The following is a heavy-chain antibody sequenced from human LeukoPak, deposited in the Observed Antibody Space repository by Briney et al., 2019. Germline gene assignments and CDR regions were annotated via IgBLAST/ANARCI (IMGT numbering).Heavy chain of an antibody. CDR2: IRGDGRTT. CDR1: GFTFGDYA. D-gene: IGHD6-19*01. Sequence: GGSMRLSCAASGFTFGDYAMHWVRQAPGKGVEWVSLIRGDGRTTSYAGSVKGRFTISRDNSKNSLYLQMSSLRGEDTAMYYCAKDAVAGTWLHYWGQGTLVTVSS. CDR3: AKDAVAGTWLHY. J-gene: IGHJ4*02. V-gene: IGHV3-43*02.